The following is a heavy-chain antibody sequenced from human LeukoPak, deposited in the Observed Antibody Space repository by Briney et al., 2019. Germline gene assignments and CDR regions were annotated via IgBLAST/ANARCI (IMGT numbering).Heavy chain of an antibody. CDR1: GYSISSGYY. V-gene: IGHV4-38-2*02. D-gene: IGHD3-16*01. J-gene: IGHJ3*02. CDR3: ARGELMIDAFDI. Sequence: SETLSLTCTVSGYSISSGYYWGWIRQPPGKGLEWIGSIYHSGSTNYNPSLKSRVTISVDTSKNQFSLKLSSVTAADTAVYYCARGELMIDAFDIWGQGTMVTVSS. CDR2: IYHSGST.